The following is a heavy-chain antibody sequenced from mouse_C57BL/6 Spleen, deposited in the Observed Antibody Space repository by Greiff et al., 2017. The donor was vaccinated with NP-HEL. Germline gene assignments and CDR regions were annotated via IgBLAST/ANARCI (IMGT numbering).Heavy chain of an antibody. Sequence: EVQLQQSGPELVKPGASVKIPCKASGYTFTDYIMDWVKQSHGKSLEWIGDINPNNGGTIYNQKFKGKATLTVDKSSSTAYMELRSLTSEDTAVYYCAREPSGVVATPYAMDYWGQGTSVTVSS. V-gene: IGHV1-18*01. CDR1: GYTFTDYI. CDR2: INPNNGGT. CDR3: AREPSGVVATPYAMDY. D-gene: IGHD1-1*01. J-gene: IGHJ4*01.